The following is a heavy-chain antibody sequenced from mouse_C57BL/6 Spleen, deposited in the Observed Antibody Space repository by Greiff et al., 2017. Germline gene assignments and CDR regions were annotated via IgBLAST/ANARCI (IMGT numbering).Heavy chain of an antibody. CDR3: TTLVLRSYFDY. CDR1: GFNIKDDY. CDR2: IDPENGDT. Sequence: EVQLQQSGAELVRPGASVKLSCTASGFNIKDDYMHWVKQRPEQGLEWIGWIDPENGDTEYASKFQGKATITADTSSNTVYLQLSSLTSEDTAVYYCTTLVLRSYFDYWGQGTTLTVSS. J-gene: IGHJ2*01. D-gene: IGHD1-1*01. V-gene: IGHV14-4*01.